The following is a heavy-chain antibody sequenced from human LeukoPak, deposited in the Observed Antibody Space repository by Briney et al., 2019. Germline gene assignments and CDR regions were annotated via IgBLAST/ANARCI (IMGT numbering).Heavy chain of an antibody. J-gene: IGHJ6*03. Sequence: PSETLSLTCTVSGGSISSHYWSWIRQPPGKGLEWIGYIYYSGSTNYNPSLKSRVTISVDTSKNQFSLKLSSVTAADTAVYYCARNSAHYYYYYYMDVWGKGPRSPSP. CDR2: IYYSGST. D-gene: IGHD3-10*01. CDR3: ARNSAHYYYYYYMDV. V-gene: IGHV4-59*11. CDR1: GGSISSHY.